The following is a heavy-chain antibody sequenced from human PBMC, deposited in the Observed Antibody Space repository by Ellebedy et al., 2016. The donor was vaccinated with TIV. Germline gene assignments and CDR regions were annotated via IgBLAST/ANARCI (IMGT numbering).Heavy chain of an antibody. D-gene: IGHD6-13*01. Sequence: SETLSLXCTVYGGSFSGYYWSWIRQPPGKGLEWIGEINHSGSTNYNPSLKSRVTISVDTSKNQFSLKLSSVTAADTAVYYCARGAAYYYYYYMDVWGKGTTVTVSS. CDR3: ARGAAYYYYYYMDV. CDR1: GGSFSGYY. J-gene: IGHJ6*03. CDR2: INHSGST. V-gene: IGHV4-34*01.